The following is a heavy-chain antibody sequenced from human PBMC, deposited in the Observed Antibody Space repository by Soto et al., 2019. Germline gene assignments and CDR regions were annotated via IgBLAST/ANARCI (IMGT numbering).Heavy chain of an antibody. D-gene: IGHD2-2*01. J-gene: IGHJ5*02. V-gene: IGHV6-1*01. CDR3: ARAEEGKYCSSTSCTFDP. CDR1: GDSVSSNSAA. CDR2: TYYRSKWYN. Sequence: PSQTLSLTCAISGDSVSSNSAAWNWIRQSPSRGLEWLGRTYYRSKWYNDYAVSVKSRITINPDTSKNQFSLQLNSVTPEDTAVYYCARAEEGKYCSSTSCTFDPWGQGTLVTVSS.